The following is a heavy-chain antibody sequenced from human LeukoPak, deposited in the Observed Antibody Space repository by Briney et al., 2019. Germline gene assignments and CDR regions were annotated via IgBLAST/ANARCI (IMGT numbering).Heavy chain of an antibody. Sequence: PGGSLRLSCAASGFTFDDYAMHWVRQAPGKGLEWVSGISWNSGSIGYADSVKGRFTISRDNAKNSLYLQMNSLRAEDTALYYCATGMIAVAGYYYYGMDVWGQGTTVTVSS. CDR3: ATGMIAVAGYYYYGMDV. J-gene: IGHJ6*02. V-gene: IGHV3-9*01. CDR1: GFTFDDYA. CDR2: ISWNSGSI. D-gene: IGHD6-19*01.